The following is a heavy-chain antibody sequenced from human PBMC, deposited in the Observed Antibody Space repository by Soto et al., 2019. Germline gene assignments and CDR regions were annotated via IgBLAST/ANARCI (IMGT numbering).Heavy chain of an antibody. V-gene: IGHV4-59*01. CDR2: IYSSGT. CDR3: AWANWNDAGWFGP. CDR1: GGSLGTDY. D-gene: IGHD1-1*01. Sequence: PSETLSLTCTVSGGSLGTDYWSWIRVPPGRGLEWIGYIYSSGTNSNPSLKSRVTMSLDTSKNQFSLNLRSVTAADTAIYYCAWANWNDAGWFGPWGQGAPVTVSS. J-gene: IGHJ5*02.